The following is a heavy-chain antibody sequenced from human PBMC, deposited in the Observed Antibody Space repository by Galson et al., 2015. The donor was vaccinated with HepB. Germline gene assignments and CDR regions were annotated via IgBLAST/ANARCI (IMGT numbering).Heavy chain of an antibody. V-gene: IGHV3-48*03. J-gene: IGHJ4*02. CDR1: GFTFSSYE. CDR3: ARDYDRFDF. Sequence: SLRLSCAASGFTFSSYEMNWVRQAPGKGLEWISYISSGSLTIYYADSVRGRFTISRDNANNSLYLQMNSLRAEDSAAYFCARDYDRFDFWGRGTLVTVSS. CDR2: ISSGSLTI. D-gene: IGHD3-16*01.